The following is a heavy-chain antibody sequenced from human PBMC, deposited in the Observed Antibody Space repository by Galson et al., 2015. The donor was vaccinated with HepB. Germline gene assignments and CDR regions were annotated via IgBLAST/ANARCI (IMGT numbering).Heavy chain of an antibody. CDR2: IWYDGSNK. V-gene: IGHV3-33*08. CDR1: GFTLSSYG. CDR3: ARGIAVAQRLSAFDI. Sequence: LRLSCAASGFTLSSYGMHWVRQAPGKGLEWVAVIWYDGSNKYYADSVKGRFTISRDNSKNTLYLQMNSRRAEDTAVYYCARGIAVAQRLSAFDIWGQGTMVTVSS. D-gene: IGHD6-19*01. J-gene: IGHJ3*02.